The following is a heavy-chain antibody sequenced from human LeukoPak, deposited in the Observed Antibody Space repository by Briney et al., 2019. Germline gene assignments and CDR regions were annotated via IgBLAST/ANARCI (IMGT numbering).Heavy chain of an antibody. CDR3: ARVYSRLWRHFDY. Sequence: PSQTLSLTCAVSGGSISSGGYSWGWIRQPPGKGLEWIGYIYHSGSTYYNPSLKSRVTISVDRSKNQFSLKLSSVTAADTAVYYCARVYSRLWRHFDYWGQGTLVTVSS. V-gene: IGHV4-30-2*01. D-gene: IGHD5-18*01. J-gene: IGHJ4*02. CDR1: GGSISSGGYS. CDR2: IYHSGST.